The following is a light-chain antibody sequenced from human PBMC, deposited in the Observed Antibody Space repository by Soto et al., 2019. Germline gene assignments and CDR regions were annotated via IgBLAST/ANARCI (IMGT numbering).Light chain of an antibody. J-gene: IGKJ3*01. CDR1: QSVSSN. CDR2: GAS. Sequence: EIVMTQSPATQSVSPGERATLSCRASQSVSSNLAWYQQKPCQAPRLLIYGASTRATGIPARFSGSGSGTEFTLTISSLQSEDFAVYYCQQYNNWPFTFGPGTKVDIK. V-gene: IGKV3-15*01. CDR3: QQYNNWPFT.